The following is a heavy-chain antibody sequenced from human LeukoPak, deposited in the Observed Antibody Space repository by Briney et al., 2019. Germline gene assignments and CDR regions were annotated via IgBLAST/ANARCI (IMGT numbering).Heavy chain of an antibody. CDR1: GFTVSSNY. V-gene: IGHV3-53*01. CDR2: IYSGGST. J-gene: IGHJ4*02. CDR3: ARTITIFGVVTWGFDY. Sequence: GGSLRVSCAASGFTVSSNYMSWVRQAPGKGLEWVSVIYSGGSTYYADSVKGRFTISRDNSKNTLYLQMNSLRAEDTAVYYCARTITIFGVVTWGFDYWGQGTLVTVSS. D-gene: IGHD3-3*01.